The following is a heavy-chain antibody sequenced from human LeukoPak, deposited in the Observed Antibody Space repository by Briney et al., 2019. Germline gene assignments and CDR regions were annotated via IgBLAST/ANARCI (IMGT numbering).Heavy chain of an antibody. CDR1: GGSISSYY. J-gene: IGHJ4*02. CDR3: ASWVASRGFDY. CDR2: IYYSGST. Sequence: SETLSLTCTVSGGSISSYYWSWIRQPPGKGLEWIGYIYYSGSTNYNPSLKSRVTISVDTSKNQFSLKLSSVTAADTAVYYCASWVASRGFDYWGQGTLVTVSS. V-gene: IGHV4-59*01. D-gene: IGHD2-15*01.